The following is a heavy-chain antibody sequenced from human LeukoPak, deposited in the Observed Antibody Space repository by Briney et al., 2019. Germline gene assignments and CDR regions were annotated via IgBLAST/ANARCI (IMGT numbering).Heavy chain of an antibody. D-gene: IGHD3-3*01. J-gene: IGHJ4*02. CDR3: ARGGVPGGFYGSFDY. CDR1: GGSISTYY. CDR2: IYYSGST. V-gene: IGHV4-59*01. Sequence: SETLSLTCTVSGGSISTYYRSWMRQPPGRGLEWIGYIYYSGSTNHNPSLQSRVTISVDTSKNQFSLKLNSVTAADTAVYYCARGGVPGGFYGSFDYWGQGTLVSVSS.